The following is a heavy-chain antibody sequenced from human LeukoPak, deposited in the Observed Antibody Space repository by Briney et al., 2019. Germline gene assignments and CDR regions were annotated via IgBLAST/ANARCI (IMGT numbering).Heavy chain of an antibody. Sequence: GGSLRLSCAASGFTFSSYGMHWVRQAPGKGLEWVAVISYDGSNKYYADSVKGRFTISRDNSKNTLYLQMNSLRTEDTAMYYCAKDRRQSSGYLSYWGQGTLVTVSS. CDR2: ISYDGSNK. CDR1: GFTFSSYG. J-gene: IGHJ4*02. V-gene: IGHV3-30*18. CDR3: AKDRRQSSGYLSY. D-gene: IGHD3-22*01.